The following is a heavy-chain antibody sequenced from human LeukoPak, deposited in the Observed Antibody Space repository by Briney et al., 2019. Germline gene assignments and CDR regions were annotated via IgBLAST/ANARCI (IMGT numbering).Heavy chain of an antibody. CDR2: TYNGGST. Sequence: GGSLRLSCAASGFTVSSNHMSWVRQAPGKGLEWVSVTYNGGSTYYADSVKGRFTISRDNSKNTLYLQMNSLRAEDTAVYYCARGYGSGSLFLDYWGQGTLVTVSS. V-gene: IGHV3-53*01. D-gene: IGHD3-10*01. CDR1: GFTVSSNH. J-gene: IGHJ4*02. CDR3: ARGYGSGSLFLDY.